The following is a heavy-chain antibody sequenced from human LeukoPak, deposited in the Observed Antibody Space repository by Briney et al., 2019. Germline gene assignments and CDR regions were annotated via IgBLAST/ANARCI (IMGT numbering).Heavy chain of an antibody. CDR2: INHSGST. CDR3: ALQGPPIGYCSGGSCYLDY. CDR1: GGSFSGYY. J-gene: IGHJ4*02. D-gene: IGHD2-15*01. Sequence: SETLSLTCAVYGGSFSGYYWSWIRQPPGKGLEWIGEINHSGSTNYNPSLKSRVTISVDTSKNQFSLKLSSVTAADTAVYYCALQGPPIGYCSGGSCYLDYWGQGTLVTVSS. V-gene: IGHV4-34*01.